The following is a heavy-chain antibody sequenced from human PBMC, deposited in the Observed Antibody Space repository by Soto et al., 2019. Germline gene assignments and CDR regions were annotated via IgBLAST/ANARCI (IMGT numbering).Heavy chain of an antibody. Sequence: GGSLRLSCAASGFTFSSYGMHWVRQAPGKGLEWVAVIWYDGSNKYYADSVKGRFTISRDNSKNTLYLQMNSLRAEDTAVYYCASPTTVTNDAFDIWGQGTMVTVSS. V-gene: IGHV3-33*01. D-gene: IGHD4-17*01. J-gene: IGHJ3*02. CDR1: GFTFSSYG. CDR3: ASPTTVTNDAFDI. CDR2: IWYDGSNK.